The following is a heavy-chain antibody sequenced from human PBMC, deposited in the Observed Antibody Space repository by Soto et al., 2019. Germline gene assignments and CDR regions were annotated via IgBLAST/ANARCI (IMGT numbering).Heavy chain of an antibody. CDR1: GFTYNLYG. J-gene: IGHJ6*02. CDR3: ARQTGRGLFLMVV. Sequence: GGSLRLSCVASGFTYNLYGMNWVRQAPGKGLEWVSSISASGDTIYYADSVKGRFTISRDNAQNSLSLQMNNLGVEDTALYHCARQTGRGLFLMVVWGLGTTVTVSS. V-gene: IGHV3-48*03. CDR2: ISASGDTI.